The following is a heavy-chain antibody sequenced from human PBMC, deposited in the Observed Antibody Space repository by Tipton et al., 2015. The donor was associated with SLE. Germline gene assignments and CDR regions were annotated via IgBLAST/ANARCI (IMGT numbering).Heavy chain of an antibody. Sequence: LRLSCAVYGGSLSGYSWSWIRQSPGKGLEWIGEINHGGGTNYNPSLKSRVAISLDTPKNQFSLRLTSVTAADTAVYYCARGVSGYFHYCYMDVWGRGTTVTISS. CDR3: ARGVSGYFHYCYMDV. D-gene: IGHD3-16*01. V-gene: IGHV4-34*01. CDR2: INHGGGT. J-gene: IGHJ6*03. CDR1: GGSLSGYS.